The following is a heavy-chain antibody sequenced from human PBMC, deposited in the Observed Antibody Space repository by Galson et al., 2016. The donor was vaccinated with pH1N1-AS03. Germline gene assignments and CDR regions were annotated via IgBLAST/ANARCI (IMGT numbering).Heavy chain of an antibody. CDR1: GYIFRTYD. Sequence: SVKVSCKASGYIFRTYDMHWVRQAPGQGLEWMGWINAGNGNTKYSQKFQDRVTITRDTSASTSYMELSSLSSEDTAAYYCARGGGGTDFWSNYYPGEMDVWGQGTTVTVSS. J-gene: IGHJ6*02. D-gene: IGHD3-3*01. V-gene: IGHV1-3*01. CDR3: ARGGGGTDFWSNYYPGEMDV. CDR2: INAGNGNT.